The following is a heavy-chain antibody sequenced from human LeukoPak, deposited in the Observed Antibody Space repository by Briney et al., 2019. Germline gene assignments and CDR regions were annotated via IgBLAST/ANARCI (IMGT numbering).Heavy chain of an antibody. CDR1: GFTFSSYA. D-gene: IGHD1-26*01. V-gene: IGHV3-23*01. J-gene: IGHJ3*01. Sequence: GGSLRLSCAASGFTFSSYAMSWVRQAPGKGLEWVSALSTSGNSIYYADSVKGRFTISRDNSKNTLFLQMNSLRAGDTAIYYCAKEFSETDAFDLWGQGTMVTVSS. CDR3: AKEFSETDAFDL. CDR2: LSTSGNSI.